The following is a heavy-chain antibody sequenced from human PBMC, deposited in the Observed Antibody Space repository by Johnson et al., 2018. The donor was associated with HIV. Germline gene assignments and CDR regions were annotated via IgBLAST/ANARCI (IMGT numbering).Heavy chain of an antibody. CDR1: GFTFSSYD. J-gene: IGHJ3*02. Sequence: VQLVESGGGVVRPGGSLRLSCAASGFTFSSYDMHWVRQATGKGLEWVSAIGTAGDTYYPGSVKGRFTISRENAKNTLYLQMNSLRAEDTAVYYCARDLYHGAFDIWGEGAMVTVSS. D-gene: IGHD2-2*01. CDR2: IGTAGDT. CDR3: ARDLYHGAFDI. V-gene: IGHV3-13*01.